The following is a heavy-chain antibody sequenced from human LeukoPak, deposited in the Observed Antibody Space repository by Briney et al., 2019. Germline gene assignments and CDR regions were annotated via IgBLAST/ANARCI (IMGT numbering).Heavy chain of an antibody. D-gene: IGHD2-15*01. CDR3: ARRLGYCSGGSCGTGGWFDP. V-gene: IGHV1-3*01. Sequence: GASVKVSCKASGYTFTDYALHWVRQVPGKRLEWMGWINAGNGNTKYSQKFQGRVTITRDTSASTAYMELSSPRSEDTAVYYCARRLGYCSGGSCGTGGWFDPWGQGTLVTVSS. J-gene: IGHJ5*02. CDR1: GYTFTDYA. CDR2: INAGNGNT.